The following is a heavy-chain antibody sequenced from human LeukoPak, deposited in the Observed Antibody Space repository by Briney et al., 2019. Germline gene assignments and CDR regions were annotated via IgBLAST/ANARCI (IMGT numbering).Heavy chain of an antibody. CDR2: ISGGETT. Sequence: GGSLRLSCAASGFTFNNYAMNWVRQAPGKGLEWVSSISGGETTYYADSAKGRFTISRDNSQNALYLQMNSLRAEDTAVYYCARDYADYVGYFFFDYWGQGTLVTVSS. V-gene: IGHV3-23*01. CDR3: ARDYADYVGYFFFDY. CDR1: GFTFNNYA. J-gene: IGHJ4*02. D-gene: IGHD4-17*01.